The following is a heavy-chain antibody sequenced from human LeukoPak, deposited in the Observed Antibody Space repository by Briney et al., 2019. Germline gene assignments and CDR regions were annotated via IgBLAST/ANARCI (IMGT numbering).Heavy chain of an antibody. Sequence: PGGSLRLSCAAPGFTFSSYAMTWVRQALGKGLEWVSPISGSGGSTYYADSVKGRFTISRDNSKNTLYLQMNSLRAEDTAVYYCTKDRLTGYSFGYSYFDYWGQGTLVTVSS. J-gene: IGHJ4*02. D-gene: IGHD5-18*01. V-gene: IGHV3-23*01. CDR3: TKDRLTGYSFGYSYFDY. CDR2: ISGSGGST. CDR1: GFTFSSYA.